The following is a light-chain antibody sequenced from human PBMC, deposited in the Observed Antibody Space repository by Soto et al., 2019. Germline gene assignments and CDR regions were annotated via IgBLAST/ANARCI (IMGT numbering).Light chain of an antibody. V-gene: IGKV3-20*01. J-gene: IGKJ5*01. CDR1: QSVSSTY. CDR3: QQYGSSPPIT. Sequence: EIVLTQSPGTLSLSPGERATFSCRASQSVSSTYLAWYQQKPGQAPRLLIFGASSRANDIPDRFSGSGSGTDFTLTISRLEPEDFAVYYCQQYGSSPPITFGQGTRLEIK. CDR2: GAS.